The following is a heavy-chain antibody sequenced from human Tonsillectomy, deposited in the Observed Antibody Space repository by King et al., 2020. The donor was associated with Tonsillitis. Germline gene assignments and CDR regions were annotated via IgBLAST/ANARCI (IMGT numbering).Heavy chain of an antibody. Sequence: QLQESGPGLVKPSETLSLTCTVSGGSISSSSYYWGWIRQPPGKGLELIGNIYYRGSTYYNPSLKSRVTISVNTSKNQFYRKLTSVTAAGTAVYYCARINWANFDPWGQGNLVTVSS. J-gene: IGHJ5*02. V-gene: IGHV4-39*01. CDR2: IYYRGST. CDR1: GGSISSSSYY. CDR3: ARINWANFDP. D-gene: IGHD7-27*01.